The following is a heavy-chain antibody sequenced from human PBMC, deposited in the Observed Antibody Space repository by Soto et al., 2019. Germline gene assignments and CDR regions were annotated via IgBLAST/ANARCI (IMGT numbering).Heavy chain of an antibody. J-gene: IGHJ4*02. CDR2: IYYRGST. D-gene: IGHD6-6*01. CDR1: GGSISSDDYY. Sequence: SETLSLTCTVYGGSISSDDYYWSWIRQPPGKGLEWIGYIYYRGSTYYNPSLKSRVAISIDTSKNQFSLKLSSVTAADTAVYFCAGGKQLVATLDFWGQGTLVTVSS. V-gene: IGHV4-30-4*01. CDR3: AGGKQLVATLDF.